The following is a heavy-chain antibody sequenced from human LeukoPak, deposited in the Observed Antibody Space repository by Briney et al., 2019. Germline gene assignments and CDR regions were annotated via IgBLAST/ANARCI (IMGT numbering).Heavy chain of an antibody. CDR3: ARDSSGNEPIYCSGGSCYSRDYYYGMDV. J-gene: IGHJ6*01. CDR1: GFTSDDYV. CDR2: IYWNGGST. D-gene: IGHD2-15*01. V-gene: IGHV3-20*04. Sequence: PGGSLRLSCAASGFTSDDYVMRRVRQAPWKGLEWVSGIYWNGGSTGYADYVKGRFTISRDNAKNSLYLQMNSLRAEDTALYYCARDSSGNEPIYCSGGSCYSRDYYYGMDVWGQGTTVTVSS.